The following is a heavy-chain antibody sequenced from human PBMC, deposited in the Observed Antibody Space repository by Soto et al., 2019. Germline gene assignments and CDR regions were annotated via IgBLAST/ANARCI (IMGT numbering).Heavy chain of an antibody. J-gene: IGHJ6*02. V-gene: IGHV4-34*01. CDR2: INHSGST. CDR1: GGSFSGYC. D-gene: IGHD7-27*01. Sequence: PSETLSLTCAVYGGSFSGYCWSWIRQPPGKGLEWIGEINHSGSTNYNPSLKSRVTISVDTSKNQFSLKLSSVTAADTAVYYCAREPSSGYYGMDVWGQGTTVTVSS. CDR3: AREPSSGYYGMDV.